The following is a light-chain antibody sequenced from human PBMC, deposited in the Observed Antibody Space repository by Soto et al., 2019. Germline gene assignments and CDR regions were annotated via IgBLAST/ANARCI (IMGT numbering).Light chain of an antibody. J-gene: IGKJ1*01. Sequence: EIVLTQSPCTLSLSPGERATLSCRASQSVSSSYLAWYQQEPGQAPRLLIYQTSIRAAGIPARFSASGTGTDFTLTISDVQPEDFAVYYCHQRQSWPRTFGQGTKVDIK. CDR2: QTS. V-gene: IGKV3D-20*02. CDR3: HQRQSWPRT. CDR1: QSVSSSY.